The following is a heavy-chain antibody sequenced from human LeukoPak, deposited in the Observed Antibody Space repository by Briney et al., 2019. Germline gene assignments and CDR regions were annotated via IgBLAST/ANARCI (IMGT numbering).Heavy chain of an antibody. J-gene: IGHJ4*02. CDR1: GFAFANQG. D-gene: IGHD4-17*01. CDR2: IGGSGATT. V-gene: IGHV3-23*01. CDR3: AKGLGYGDYNDY. Sequence: GGSLRLSCEASGFAFANQGMIWVRQVQGKGLDWVSAIGGSGATTYYADSVKGRFTISRDNSKNTLYLQMNSLRAEDTAVYYCAKGLGYGDYNDYWGQGTLVTVSS.